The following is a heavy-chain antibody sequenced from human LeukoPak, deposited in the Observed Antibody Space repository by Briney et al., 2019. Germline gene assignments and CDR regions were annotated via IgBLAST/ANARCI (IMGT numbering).Heavy chain of an antibody. Sequence: LETLSLTCTVSGDSISYHYWSWIRQPAGKGLEWIGRIYSSASANYNPSLKSRVTMSLDTSKNQFSLNLTSVTAADTAVYYCARVLFTEEDAFDIWGQGTMVTVSS. CDR3: ARVLFTEEDAFDI. CDR2: IYSSASA. J-gene: IGHJ3*02. V-gene: IGHV4-4*07. CDR1: GDSISYHY.